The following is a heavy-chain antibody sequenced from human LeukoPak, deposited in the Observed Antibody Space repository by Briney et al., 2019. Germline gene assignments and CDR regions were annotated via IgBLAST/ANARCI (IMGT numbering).Heavy chain of an antibody. Sequence: GESLKISCKGSGYSFTSYWIGWVRQMPGKGLELMGIIYPGDSDTRYSPSFQGQVTISADNSISTAYLQWSSLKASDTAMYYCAGIIAAAGTGPWNYFDYWGQGTLVTVSS. CDR2: IYPGDSDT. D-gene: IGHD6-13*01. J-gene: IGHJ4*02. V-gene: IGHV5-51*01. CDR1: GYSFTSYW. CDR3: AGIIAAAGTGPWNYFDY.